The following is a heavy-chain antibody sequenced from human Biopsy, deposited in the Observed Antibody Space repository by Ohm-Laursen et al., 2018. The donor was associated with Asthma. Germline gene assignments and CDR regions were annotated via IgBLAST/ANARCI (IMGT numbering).Heavy chain of an antibody. Sequence: GSSVKVSCKVSGYTSTSYYMHWVRQAPGQGLEWMGIINPSGGSTSYAQKFQGRVTMTRDTSTSTVYMELSSLRSEDTAVYYCARVSITPGAFDIWGQGTMVTVSS. J-gene: IGHJ3*02. CDR2: INPSGGST. CDR3: ARVSITPGAFDI. D-gene: IGHD3-10*01. V-gene: IGHV1-46*01. CDR1: GYTSTSYY.